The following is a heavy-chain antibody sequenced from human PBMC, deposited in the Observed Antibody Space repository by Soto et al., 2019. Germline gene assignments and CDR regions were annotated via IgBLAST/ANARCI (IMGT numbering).Heavy chain of an antibody. D-gene: IGHD4-17*01. CDR2: IYYSGST. Sequence: PSETLSLTCTVSGGSISSYYWSWIRQPPGKGLEWIGYIYYSGSTNYNPSLKSRVTISVDTSKNQFSLKLSSVTAADTAVYYCARGVSSIYGDYEGNFDYWGQGTLVTVSS. J-gene: IGHJ4*02. CDR1: GGSISSYY. CDR3: ARGVSSIYGDYEGNFDY. V-gene: IGHV4-59*01.